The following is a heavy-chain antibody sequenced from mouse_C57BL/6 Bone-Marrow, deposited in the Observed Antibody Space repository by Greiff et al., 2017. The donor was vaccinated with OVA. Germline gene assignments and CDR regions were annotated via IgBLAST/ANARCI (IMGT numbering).Heavy chain of an antibody. CDR2: IDPENGDT. CDR1: GFTFKDDY. CDR3: TTLSTVVAHYAMDY. J-gene: IGHJ4*01. V-gene: IGHV14-4*01. D-gene: IGHD1-1*01. Sequence: EVKLQESGAELVRPGASVKLSCTASGFTFKDDYMHWVKQRPEQGLEWIGWIDPENGDTEYASKFQGKATITADTSSNTAYLQLSSLTSEDTAVYYCTTLSTVVAHYAMDYWGQGTSVTVSS.